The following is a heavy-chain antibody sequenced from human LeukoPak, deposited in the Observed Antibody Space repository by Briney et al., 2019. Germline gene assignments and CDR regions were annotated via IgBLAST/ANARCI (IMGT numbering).Heavy chain of an antibody. D-gene: IGHD3-10*01. J-gene: IGHJ4*02. CDR2: ISGSGGST. CDR3: AKDLDAVLGPHGSGSDY. V-gene: IGHV3-23*01. Sequence: GGSLRLSCAASGFTFSSYAMSWDRQAPGKGLEWVSAISGSGGSTYYADSVKGRFTISRDNSKNTLYLQMNSLRAEDTAVYYCAKDLDAVLGPHGSGSDYWGQGTLVTVSS. CDR1: GFTFSSYA.